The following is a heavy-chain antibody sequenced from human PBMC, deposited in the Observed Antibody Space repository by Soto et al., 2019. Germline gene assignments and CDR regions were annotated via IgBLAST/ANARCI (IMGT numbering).Heavy chain of an antibody. Sequence: EVQLLETGGGLIQPGGSLRLSCAASGFTVSSYYMSWVRQAPGKGLEWVSAIYSGSSTYYTDCMEGRFAFSRDISKNTLYLQMNSLRLEDTAVYFCERDREDCSSVSCFASFYFGMDVWGQGTTVTVSS. J-gene: IGHJ6*02. D-gene: IGHD2-15*01. V-gene: IGHV3-53*02. CDR1: GFTVSSYY. CDR2: IYSGSST. CDR3: ERDREDCSSVSCFASFYFGMDV.